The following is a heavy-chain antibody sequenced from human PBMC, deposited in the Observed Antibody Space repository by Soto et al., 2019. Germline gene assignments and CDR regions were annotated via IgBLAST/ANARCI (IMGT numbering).Heavy chain of an antibody. V-gene: IGHV2-5*02. CDR3: AHSRSSGWVDP. CDR1: GFSLNTGGVG. J-gene: IGHJ5*02. Sequence: QITLKESGPTLVKPTQTLTLTCTFSGFSLNTGGVGVAWIRQPPGKALEWLANIYWDDEKRYSPSLKSRLTITKDTSKNQVVLKMTNMDPVDTATYYCAHSRSSGWVDPWGQGTLVTVST. CDR2: IYWDDEK. D-gene: IGHD6-19*01.